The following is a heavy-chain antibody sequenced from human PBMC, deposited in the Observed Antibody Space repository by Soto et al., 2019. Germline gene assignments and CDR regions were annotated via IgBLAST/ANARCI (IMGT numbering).Heavy chain of an antibody. CDR3: AATEYSSGWYYFDY. Sequence: SVKVSCKASGFIFTSSAVQWVRHARGQRLEWIGWIVVGSGNTNYAQKCQERVTITRNMSTSTAYMDLSSLRSEDTAVYYCAATEYSSGWYYFDYWGQGTLVTVSS. J-gene: IGHJ4*02. D-gene: IGHD6-19*01. CDR2: IVVGSGNT. CDR1: GFIFTSSA. V-gene: IGHV1-58*01.